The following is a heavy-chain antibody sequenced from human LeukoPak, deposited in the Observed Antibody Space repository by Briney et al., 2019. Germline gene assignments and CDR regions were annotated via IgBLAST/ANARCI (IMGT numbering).Heavy chain of an antibody. V-gene: IGHV3-30*02. Sequence: PGGFLRLSCAASGFTFSSYGMHWVRQAPGKGLEWVAVIWYDGSNKYYVDSVKGRFIISRDNSKSTLYLQMNSLRAEDTALYYCAKGIGAMVTGPKDYWGQGTLVTVSS. CDR1: GFTFSSYG. D-gene: IGHD5-18*01. CDR3: AKGIGAMVTGPKDY. J-gene: IGHJ4*02. CDR2: IWYDGSNK.